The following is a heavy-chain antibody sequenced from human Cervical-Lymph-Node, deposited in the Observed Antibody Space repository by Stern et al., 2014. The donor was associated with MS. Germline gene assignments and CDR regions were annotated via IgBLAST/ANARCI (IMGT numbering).Heavy chain of an antibody. CDR2: IYTSGST. V-gene: IGHV4-61*02. CDR3: ASSVAGTNPFDY. Sequence: QVQLQQSGPGLVKPSQTLSLTCTVSGGSISSGSYYWSWIRQPAGKGLEWIGRIYTSGSTNYNPSLKSGVPISVNTPKNHFSLKRTSVTAADTAVYYCASSVAGTNPFDYWGQGTLVTVSS. J-gene: IGHJ4*02. D-gene: IGHD6-19*01. CDR1: GGSISSGSYY.